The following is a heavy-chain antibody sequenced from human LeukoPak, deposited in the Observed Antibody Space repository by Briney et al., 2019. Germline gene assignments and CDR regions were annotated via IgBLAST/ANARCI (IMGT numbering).Heavy chain of an antibody. CDR1: GGSISSYY. CDR2: NYYSWST. J-gene: IGHJ4*02. Sequence: SETLSLTCTVSGGSISSYYGSWIRQPPGKGREWSGYNYYSWSTNYNPSLQSRVPISVDQSKNQFSLKLSSVTAADTAVYYCASRKLGNDYWGQGTLVTVSS. D-gene: IGHD7-27*01. CDR3: ASRKLGNDY. V-gene: IGHV4-59*01.